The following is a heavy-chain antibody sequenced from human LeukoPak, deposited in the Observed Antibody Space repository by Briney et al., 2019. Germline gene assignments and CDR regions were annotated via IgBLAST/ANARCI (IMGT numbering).Heavy chain of an antibody. Sequence: PSETLSLTCAVYGGSFSGYYWSWIRQPPGKGLEWIGEINHSGSTNYNPSLKSRVTISVDTSKNQFSLKLSSVTAADTAVYYCARDVDYGDYAFDYWGQGTLVTVSS. CDR3: ARDVDYGDYAFDY. V-gene: IGHV4-34*01. J-gene: IGHJ4*02. D-gene: IGHD4-17*01. CDR2: INHSGST. CDR1: GGSFSGYY.